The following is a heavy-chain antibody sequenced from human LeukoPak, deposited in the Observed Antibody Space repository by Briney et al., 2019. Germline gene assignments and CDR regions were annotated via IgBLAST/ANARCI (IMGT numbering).Heavy chain of an antibody. CDR3: VRGAGVYSHPYDY. V-gene: IGHV3-53*01. CDR1: GFTVSSNY. J-gene: IGHJ4*02. D-gene: IGHD4-23*01. Sequence: HPGGSLRLSCAVSGFTVSSNYMSWVRQAPGKGLEWVSLIYSGGGTYYADSVRGRFTISRDDSKNTLYLQMNSLRAEDTAVYYCVRGAGVYSHPYDYWGQGPLATVS. CDR2: IYSGGGT.